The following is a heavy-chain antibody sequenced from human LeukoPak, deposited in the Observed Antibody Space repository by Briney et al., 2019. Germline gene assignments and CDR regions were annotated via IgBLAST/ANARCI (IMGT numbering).Heavy chain of an antibody. CDR2: ISSSSSYI. CDR1: GFTFSSYS. J-gene: IGHJ4*02. D-gene: IGHD6-13*01. V-gene: IGHV3-21*01. Sequence: PGGSLRLSCAASGFTFSSYSMNWVRQAPGKGLEWVSSISSSSSYIYYADSVKGRFTISRDNAKNSLYLQMNSLRAEDTAVYYCARVYASSSWYSYFDYWSQGTLVTVSS. CDR3: ARVYASSSWYSYFDY.